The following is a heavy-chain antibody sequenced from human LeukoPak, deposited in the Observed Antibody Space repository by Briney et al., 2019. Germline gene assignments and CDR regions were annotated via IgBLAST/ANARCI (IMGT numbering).Heavy chain of an antibody. CDR3: ARLRREYDLLSGMSY. J-gene: IGHJ4*02. Sequence: GASLQISCQASGYYFSTHWIAWVRPIGGKRLELMGMIYPADSDIRYSPSFEGQVTISADKSFNTAFLQWTSLKASDSAMYYCARLRREYDLLSGMSYWGQGTLVSVSS. CDR1: GYYFSTHW. CDR2: IYPADSDI. V-gene: IGHV5-51*01. D-gene: IGHD3-3*01.